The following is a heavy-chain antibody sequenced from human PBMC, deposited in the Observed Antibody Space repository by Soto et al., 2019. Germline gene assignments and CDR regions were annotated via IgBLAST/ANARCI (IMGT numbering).Heavy chain of an antibody. D-gene: IGHD5-12*01. V-gene: IGHV5-10-1*01. CDR1: GYRFTTYW. CDR3: AIRWSTDHSGDGPLIYYYYGVDV. CDR2: IDPNDSYT. J-gene: IGHJ6*02. Sequence: GESLKISCKGSGYRFTTYWINWVRQMPGKGLEWVGRIDPNDSYTSYSPSFQGHVTISADKSIKTAYLQWFTLKASDTAMYYCAIRWSTDHSGDGPLIYYYYGVDVWGQGTTVTVSS.